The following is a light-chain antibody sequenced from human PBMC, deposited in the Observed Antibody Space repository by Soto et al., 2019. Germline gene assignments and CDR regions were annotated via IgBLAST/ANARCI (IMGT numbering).Light chain of an antibody. V-gene: IGLV2-14*01. CDR3: SSYTSSSTRV. CDR1: SSDVGGYNY. J-gene: IGLJ1*01. Sequence: QSVLTQPASVSGSPGQSITISCTGTSSDVGGYNYVSWYQQHPGKAPKLMIYDVSNRPSGVSNRFSGSKSGNTAFLIISGPQAEDEADYYCSSYTSSSTRVFGTGTKVTVL. CDR2: DVS.